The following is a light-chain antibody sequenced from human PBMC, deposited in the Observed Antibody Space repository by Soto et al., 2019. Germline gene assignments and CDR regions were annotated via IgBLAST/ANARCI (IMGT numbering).Light chain of an antibody. CDR2: GAS. J-gene: IGKJ1*01. Sequence: EIVMTQSPGTLSVSPGERATLSCMASQSVSSSYLAWYQQKPGQAPRLLIYGASNRATGIPDRFSGSGSGTDFTLTISRLEPEDFAVYYCQQYGSSPWTFGQGTKVDIK. V-gene: IGKV3-20*01. CDR3: QQYGSSPWT. CDR1: QSVSSSY.